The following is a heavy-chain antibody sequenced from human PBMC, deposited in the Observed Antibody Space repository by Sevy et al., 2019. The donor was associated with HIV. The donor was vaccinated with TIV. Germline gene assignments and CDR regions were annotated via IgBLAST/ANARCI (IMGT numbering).Heavy chain of an antibody. CDR1: GFTVSSNY. D-gene: IGHD5-18*01. J-gene: IGHJ4*02. Sequence: GGSLRLSCAASGFTVSSNYMSWVRQAPGKGLEWVSVIYSGGSTYYADSVKGRFTISRDNSKNTLYLQMNSLRAEDTAVYYCARGGYSYAHYFGYWGQGTLVTVSS. CDR3: ARGGYSYAHYFGY. CDR2: IYSGGST. V-gene: IGHV3-53*01.